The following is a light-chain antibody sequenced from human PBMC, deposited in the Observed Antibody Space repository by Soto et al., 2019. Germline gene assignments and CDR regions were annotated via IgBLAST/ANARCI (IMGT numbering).Light chain of an antibody. J-gene: IGLJ2*01. CDR1: SFNIGNNY. CDR3: ATWDSSLTGEV. CDR2: GSN. Sequence: QSVLTQPPSVSAARGQKVTISCSGSSFNIGNNYVSWFQQLPGTAPKLLIYGSNKRPSGIPDRFSGSKSGTSATLDITGLQTGEEADYYCATWDSSLTGEVFGGGTKLTVL. V-gene: IGLV1-51*01.